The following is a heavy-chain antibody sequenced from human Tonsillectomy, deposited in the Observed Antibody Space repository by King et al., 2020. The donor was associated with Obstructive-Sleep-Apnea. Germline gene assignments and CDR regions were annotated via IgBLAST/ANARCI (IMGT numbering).Heavy chain of an antibody. CDR1: GFTFSSYG. J-gene: IGHJ4*02. CDR3: AKDRRIAVGDGTVFDY. D-gene: IGHD6-19*01. CDR2: IRYDGSNK. Sequence: VQLVESGGGVVQPGGSLRLSCAASGFTFSSYGMHWVRQAPGKGLEWVAFIRYDGSNKYYADSVKGRFTISRDNSKNTLYLQMNSLRAEDTAVYYCAKDRRIAVGDGTVFDYWGQGTLVTVSS. V-gene: IGHV3-30*02.